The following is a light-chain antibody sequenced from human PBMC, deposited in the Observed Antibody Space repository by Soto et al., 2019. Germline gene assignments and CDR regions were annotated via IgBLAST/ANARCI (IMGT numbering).Light chain of an antibody. CDR2: GAS. V-gene: IGKV3-20*01. CDR1: QSVISS. J-gene: IGKJ1*01. CDR3: QQYGSSPTT. Sequence: EIVMTQSPATLSVFPGERVTLSCRASQSVISSLAWFQQKPGQAPRLLIYGASTRATGIPDRFSGSGSGTAFPLTISRLEPEDFAVYYCQQYGSSPTTFGHGTKVDI.